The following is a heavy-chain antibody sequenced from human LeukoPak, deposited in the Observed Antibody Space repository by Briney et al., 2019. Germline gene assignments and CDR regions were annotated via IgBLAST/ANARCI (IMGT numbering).Heavy chain of an antibody. CDR3: ARDSGPDYYGYYYYGMDV. CDR1: GYAFTSYY. D-gene: IGHD3-22*01. V-gene: IGHV1-46*01. Sequence: ASVKVSCKASGYAFTSYYMHWVRQAPGQGLEWMGIINPSGGSTSYAQKFQGRVTMTRDTSTSTVYMELSSLRSEGTAVYYCARDSGPDYYGYYYYGMDVWGQGTTVTVSS. CDR2: INPSGGST. J-gene: IGHJ6*02.